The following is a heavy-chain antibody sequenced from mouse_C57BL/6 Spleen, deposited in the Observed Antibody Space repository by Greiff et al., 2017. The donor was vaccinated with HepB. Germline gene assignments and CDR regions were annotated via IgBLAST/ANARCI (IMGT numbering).Heavy chain of an antibody. V-gene: IGHV5-17*01. J-gene: IGHJ4*01. Sequence: DVMLVESGGGLVKPGGSLKLSCAASGFTFSDYGMHWVRQAPEKGLEWVAYISSGSSTIYYADTVKGRFTISRDNAKNTLFLQMTSLRSEDTAMYYCARLSTMVTTKAMDYWGQGTSVTVSS. CDR1: GFTFSDYG. CDR2: ISSGSSTI. D-gene: IGHD2-2*01. CDR3: ARLSTMVTTKAMDY.